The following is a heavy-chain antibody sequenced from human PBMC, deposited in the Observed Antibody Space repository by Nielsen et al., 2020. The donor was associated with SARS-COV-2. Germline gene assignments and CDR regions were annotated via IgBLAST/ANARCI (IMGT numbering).Heavy chain of an antibody. CDR2: INHSGGT. Sequence: SETLSLTCAVYGGSFSSYYWSWIRQPPGKGLEWIGEINHSGGTNYNPSLKSRVTISVDTSKNQFSLKLSSVTAADTAVYYCARGLYGSGRDRWFDPWGQGTLVTVSS. CDR1: GGSFSSYY. V-gene: IGHV4-34*01. J-gene: IGHJ5*02. D-gene: IGHD3-10*01. CDR3: ARGLYGSGRDRWFDP.